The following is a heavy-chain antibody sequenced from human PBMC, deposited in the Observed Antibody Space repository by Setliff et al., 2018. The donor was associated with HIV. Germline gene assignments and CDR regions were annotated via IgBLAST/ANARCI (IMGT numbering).Heavy chain of an antibody. CDR1: GYSLTELS. D-gene: IGHD4-17*01. V-gene: IGHV1-24*01. Sequence: ASVKVSCKIPGYSLTELSRHWVRQAPGKGLEWMGGFEPEYAETLYAQKFKGRVNMTVDTTTDTAYMELSGLRPDDTAVYYCATGLGAVTDYAMDVWGQGTTVTVSS. CDR3: ATGLGAVTDYAMDV. CDR2: FEPEYAET. J-gene: IGHJ6*02.